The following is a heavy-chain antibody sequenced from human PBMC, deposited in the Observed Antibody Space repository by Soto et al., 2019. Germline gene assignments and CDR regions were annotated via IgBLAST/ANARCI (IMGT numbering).Heavy chain of an antibody. J-gene: IGHJ6*02. CDR2: IIPIFGTA. V-gene: IGHV1-69*13. Sequence: SVKVSCKASGGTFSSYAISWVRQAPGQGLEWMGGIIPIFGTANYAQKFQGRVTITADESTSTAYMELSSLRSEDTAVYYCARDQNRGLPYSSGWNPVVLYGMDVWGQGTTVTVSS. CDR3: ARDQNRGLPYSSGWNPVVLYGMDV. CDR1: GGTFSSYA. D-gene: IGHD6-19*01.